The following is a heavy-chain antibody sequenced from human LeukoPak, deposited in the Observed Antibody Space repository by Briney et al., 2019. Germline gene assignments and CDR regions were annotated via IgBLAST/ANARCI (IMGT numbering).Heavy chain of an antibody. V-gene: IGHV3-73*01. Sequence: GGSLRLSCAASGFTFSGSAMHWVRQASGKGLEWVSRIRSKANSYATAYAASVKGRFTISRDDSKNTACLQMNSLKTEDTAVYYCTTGLIVGALGHWFDPWGQGTLVTVSS. CDR1: GFTFSGSA. CDR2: IRSKANSYAT. J-gene: IGHJ5*02. CDR3: TTGLIVGALGHWFDP. D-gene: IGHD1-26*01.